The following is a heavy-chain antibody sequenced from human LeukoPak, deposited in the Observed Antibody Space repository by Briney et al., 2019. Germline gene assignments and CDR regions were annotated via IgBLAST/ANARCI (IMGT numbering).Heavy chain of an antibody. V-gene: IGHV3-43*01. CDR3: AKALDGSGDY. J-gene: IGHJ4*02. CDR2: ISWDGGST. Sequence: GGSLRLSCAASRFTFDDYTMHWVRQAAGKVLEWVSLISWDGGSTYYADSVKGRFTISRDNSKNSLYLQMNSLRTEDTALYYCAKALDGSGDYWGQGTLVTVSS. D-gene: IGHD3-10*01. CDR1: RFTFDDYT.